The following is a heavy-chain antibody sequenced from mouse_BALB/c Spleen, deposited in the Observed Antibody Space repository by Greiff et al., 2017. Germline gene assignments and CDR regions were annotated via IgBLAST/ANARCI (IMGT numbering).Heavy chain of an antibody. Sequence: EVMLVESGGGLVKPGGSLKLSCAASGFTFSSYAMSWVRQTPEKRLEWVASISSGGSTYYPDSVKGRFTISRDNARNILYLQMSSLRSEDTAMYYCAREGSRGFDYWGQGTTLTVSS. V-gene: IGHV5-6-5*01. CDR2: ISSGGST. CDR3: AREGSRGFDY. CDR1: GFTFSSYA. D-gene: IGHD1-1*01. J-gene: IGHJ2*01.